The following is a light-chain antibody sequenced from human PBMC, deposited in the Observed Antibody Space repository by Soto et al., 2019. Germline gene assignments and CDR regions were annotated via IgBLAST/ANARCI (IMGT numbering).Light chain of an antibody. CDR3: QQYSDWPLT. CDR1: QSVSSN. Sequence: EIVMTQSPATLSVSPGERATLSCRASQSVSSNLAWYQQKPGQAPRLLIFGASTRATGTPARFSGSGSEPEFTLTISSLQSEDFAVYYCQQYSDWPLTFGGGTKVEIK. V-gene: IGKV3D-15*01. J-gene: IGKJ4*01. CDR2: GAS.